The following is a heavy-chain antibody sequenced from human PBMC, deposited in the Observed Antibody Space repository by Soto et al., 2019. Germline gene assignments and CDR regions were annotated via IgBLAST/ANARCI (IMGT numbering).Heavy chain of an antibody. D-gene: IGHD2-2*01. J-gene: IGHJ4*02. CDR1: GYTLTELS. Sequence: ASVKVSCKVSGYTLTELSMHWVRQAPGKGLEWMGGFEPEDGETIYAQKFQGRVTMTEDTSTDTAYMELSSLRSEDTAVYYCATIAGYCSSTSCFDYWGQGTLVTVSS. V-gene: IGHV1-24*01. CDR3: ATIAGYCSSTSCFDY. CDR2: FEPEDGET.